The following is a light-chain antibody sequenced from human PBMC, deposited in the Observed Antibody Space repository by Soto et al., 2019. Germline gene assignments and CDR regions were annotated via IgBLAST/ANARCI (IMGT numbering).Light chain of an antibody. V-gene: IGKV3-20*01. J-gene: IGKJ2*01. CDR1: QSVTNNF. CDR2: GIS. Sequence: ENVLTQSPGTLSLSPGERATLSCRASQSVTNNFFAWYQQRPGQAPRLLIYGISNRATGIPDRFSGSGSGTDFTLTISRLEPADFVVYYCQQYITLPHTFGQGTKLEVK. CDR3: QQYITLPHT.